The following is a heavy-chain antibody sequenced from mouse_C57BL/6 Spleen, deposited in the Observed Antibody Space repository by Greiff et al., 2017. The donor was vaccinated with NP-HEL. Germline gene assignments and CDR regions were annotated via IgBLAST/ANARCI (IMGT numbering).Heavy chain of an antibody. V-gene: IGHV2-6-1*01. Sequence: QVQLQQSGPGLVAPSQSLSITCTVSGFSLTSYGVHWVRQPPGKGLEWLVVIWSDGSTTYNSALKSRLSISKDNSKSQVFLKMNSLQTDDTAMYYCARQGYSNYEAWFAYWGQGTLVTVSA. CDR2: IWSDGST. CDR3: ARQGYSNYEAWFAY. J-gene: IGHJ3*01. CDR1: GFSLTSYG. D-gene: IGHD2-5*01.